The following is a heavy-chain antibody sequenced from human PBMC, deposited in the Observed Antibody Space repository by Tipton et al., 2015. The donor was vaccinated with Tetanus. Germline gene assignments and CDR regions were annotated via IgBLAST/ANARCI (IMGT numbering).Heavy chain of an antibody. CDR3: AKASGLPNGSDYFFDS. CDR1: GHTFNNYA. CDR2: ISNDGSVT. V-gene: IGHV3-30*04. D-gene: IGHD5-12*01. Sequence: SLRLSCAASGHTFNNYAMHWVRQAPGKGLEWVAGISNDGSVTHYAVSVKGRFSISRDSSNYTMYLVMNSLRAEDTAVYYCAKASGLPNGSDYFFDSWGQGAQVTVSS. J-gene: IGHJ4*02.